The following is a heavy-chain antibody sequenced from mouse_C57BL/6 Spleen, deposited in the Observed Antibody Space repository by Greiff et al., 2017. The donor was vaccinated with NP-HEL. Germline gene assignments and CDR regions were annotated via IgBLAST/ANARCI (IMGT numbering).Heavy chain of an antibody. CDR3: ARITTAAGYFDY. V-gene: IGHV1-22*01. J-gene: IGHJ2*01. D-gene: IGHD1-2*01. CDR2: INPNNGGT. CDR1: GYTFTDYN. Sequence: EVKLQESGPELVKPGASVKMSCKASGYTFTDYNMHWVKQSHGKSLEWIGYINPNNGGTSYNQKFKGKATLTVNKSSSTAYMELRSLTSEDSAVYYCARITTAAGYFDYWGQGTTLTVSS.